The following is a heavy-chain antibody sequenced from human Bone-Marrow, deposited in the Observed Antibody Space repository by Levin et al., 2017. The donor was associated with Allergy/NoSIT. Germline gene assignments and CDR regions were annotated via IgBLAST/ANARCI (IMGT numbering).Heavy chain of an antibody. CDR1: GFTFGDYA. V-gene: IGHV3-49*03. Sequence: GESLKISCTASGFTFGDYAMSWFRQAPGKGLEWVGFIRSKAYGGTTEYAASVKGRFTISRDDSKSIAYLQMNSLKTEDTAVYYCTRDLDYYDSSGLGDYWGQGTLVTVSS. CDR3: TRDLDYYDSSGLGDY. CDR2: IRSKAYGGTT. J-gene: IGHJ4*02. D-gene: IGHD3-22*01.